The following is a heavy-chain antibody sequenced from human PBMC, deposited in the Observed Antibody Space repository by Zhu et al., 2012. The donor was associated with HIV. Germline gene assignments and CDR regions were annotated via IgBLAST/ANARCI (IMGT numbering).Heavy chain of an antibody. V-gene: IGHV4-61*01. D-gene: IGHD1-14*01. CDR3: ARDRSPGYYYYMDV. Sequence: QVQLQESGPGLVKPSETLSLTCTVSGGSVSSGSYYWSWIRQPPGKGLEWIGYIYYSGSTNYNPSLKSRVTISVDTSKNQFSLKLSSVTAADTAVYYCARDRSPGYYYYMDVWGKRDHGHRLL. CDR2: IYYSGST. J-gene: IGHJ6*03. CDR1: GGSVSSGSYY.